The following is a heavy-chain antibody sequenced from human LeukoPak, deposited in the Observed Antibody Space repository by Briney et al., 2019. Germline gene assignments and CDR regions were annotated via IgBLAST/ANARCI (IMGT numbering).Heavy chain of an antibody. Sequence: TGGSLRLSCAASGFTFSSYAMHWVRQAPGKGLEWVAVISYDGGNKYYADSVKGRFTISRDNSKNTLYLQMNSLRAEDTAVYYCARDQRSGYYDGYDYWGQGTLVTVSS. V-gene: IGHV3-30-3*01. J-gene: IGHJ4*02. CDR3: ARDQRSGYYDGYDY. CDR2: ISYDGGNK. CDR1: GFTFSSYA. D-gene: IGHD3-22*01.